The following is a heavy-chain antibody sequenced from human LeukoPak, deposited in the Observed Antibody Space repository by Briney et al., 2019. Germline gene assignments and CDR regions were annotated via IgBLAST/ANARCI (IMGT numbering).Heavy chain of an antibody. D-gene: IGHD3-22*01. CDR1: GFTFSSYA. Sequence: GSLRLSCAASGFTFSSYAMSWVRQAPGKGLEWVSAISGSGGSTYYADSVKGRFTISRDNSKNTLYLQMNSLRAEDTAVYYCAKDHYYDSSGYYYFDYWGQGTLVTVSS. CDR2: ISGSGGST. V-gene: IGHV3-23*01. CDR3: AKDHYYDSSGYYYFDY. J-gene: IGHJ4*02.